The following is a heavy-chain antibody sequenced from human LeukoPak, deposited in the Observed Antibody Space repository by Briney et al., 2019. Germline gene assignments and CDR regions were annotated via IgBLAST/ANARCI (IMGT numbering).Heavy chain of an antibody. CDR2: IWYDGSNK. D-gene: IGHD5-12*01. V-gene: IGHV3-33*06. CDR3: AKSNGYDSFGAFDI. CDR1: GFTFSSYG. J-gene: IGHJ3*02. Sequence: PGGSLRLSCAASGFTFSSYGMHWVRQAPGKGREWVAVIWYDGSNKYYADSVKGRFTISRDNSKNTLYLQMNSLRAEDTAVYYCAKSNGYDSFGAFDIWGQGTMVTVSS.